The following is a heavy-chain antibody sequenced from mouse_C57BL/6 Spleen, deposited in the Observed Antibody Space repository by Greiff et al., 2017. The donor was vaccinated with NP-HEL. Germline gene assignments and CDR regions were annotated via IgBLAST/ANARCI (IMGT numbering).Heavy chain of an antibody. Sequence: EVHLVESGPGLVKPSQSLSLTCSVTGYSITSGYYWNWIRQFPGNKLEWMGYISYDGSNNYNPSLKNRISITRDTSKNQFFLKLNSVTTEDTATNYCARDGGNSQGYFDVWGTGTTVTVSS. J-gene: IGHJ1*03. CDR2: ISYDGSN. CDR3: ARDGGNSQGYFDV. D-gene: IGHD2-1*01. V-gene: IGHV3-6*01. CDR1: GYSITSGYY.